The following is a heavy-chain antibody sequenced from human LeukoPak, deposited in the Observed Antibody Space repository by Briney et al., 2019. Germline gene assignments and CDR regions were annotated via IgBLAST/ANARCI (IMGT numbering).Heavy chain of an antibody. Sequence: SETLSLTCTVSGGSISSSSYYWGWIRQPPGKGLEWIGSIYYSGSTYYNPSLKGRVTISVDTSKNQFSLKLSSVTAADTAVYYCARGSYFDWSYYFDYWGQGTLVTVSS. J-gene: IGHJ4*02. V-gene: IGHV4-39*07. CDR3: ARGSYFDWSYYFDY. D-gene: IGHD3-9*01. CDR2: IYYSGST. CDR1: GGSISSSSYY.